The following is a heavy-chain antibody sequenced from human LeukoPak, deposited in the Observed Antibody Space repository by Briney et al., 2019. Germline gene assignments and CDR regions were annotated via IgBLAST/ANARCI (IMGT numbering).Heavy chain of an antibody. Sequence: GGSLRLSCAASGFTFSSYWMSWVRQAPGKGLAWVANIEQDGSEKYDVDSVKGRSTISRDNAKNSLYLQMNSLRAEDTAVYYCERDGDFYDSSGYYYYYYMDVWGKGTTVTVSS. CDR3: ERDGDFYDSSGYYYYYYMDV. CDR1: GFTFSSYW. V-gene: IGHV3-7*01. CDR2: IEQDGSEK. D-gene: IGHD3-22*01. J-gene: IGHJ6*03.